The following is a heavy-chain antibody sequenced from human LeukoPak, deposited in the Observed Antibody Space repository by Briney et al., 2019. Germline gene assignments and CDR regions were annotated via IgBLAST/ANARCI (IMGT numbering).Heavy chain of an antibody. Sequence: PSETLSLTCTVSGGSISGYCWSWIRQPPGKGLEWIGYIYYSGSTNYNPSLKSRVTISLDTSKNQFSLKLSSVTAADTAVYYCARGEGSSGYAFDTWGQGTMVTVSS. CDR3: ARGEGSSGYAFDT. D-gene: IGHD6-19*01. CDR2: IYYSGST. J-gene: IGHJ3*02. CDR1: GGSISGYC. V-gene: IGHV4-59*08.